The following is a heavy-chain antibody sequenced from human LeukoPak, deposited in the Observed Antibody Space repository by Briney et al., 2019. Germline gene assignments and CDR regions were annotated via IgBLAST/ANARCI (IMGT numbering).Heavy chain of an antibody. D-gene: IGHD3-3*01. Sequence: GASVKVSCKASGYTFTSYDINWARQAPGQGLEWMGWMNPNSGNTGYAQKFQGRVTMTRNTSISTAYMELSSLRSEDTAVYYCASWGAYYDFWSGYFRFDPWGQGTLVTVSS. J-gene: IGHJ5*02. CDR2: MNPNSGNT. CDR3: ASWGAYYDFWSGYFRFDP. CDR1: GYTFTSYD. V-gene: IGHV1-8*01.